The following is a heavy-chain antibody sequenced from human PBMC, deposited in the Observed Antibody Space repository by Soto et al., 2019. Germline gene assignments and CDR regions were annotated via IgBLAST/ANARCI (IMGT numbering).Heavy chain of an antibody. Sequence: QVQLMQSGAEVKKPGSSVKVSCKASGGTFSTSAISWVRQAPGEGLEWVGGIMPIFATPDYAQKFQGRVTISADXSPAAAXXELTSLTTDDTAVYYCARDKDRQQLGGNYYYILDVWGQGTAITVSS. D-gene: IGHD3-3*02. CDR1: GGTFSTSA. CDR2: IMPIFATP. V-gene: IGHV1-69*12. CDR3: ARDKDRQQLGGNYYYILDV. J-gene: IGHJ6*02.